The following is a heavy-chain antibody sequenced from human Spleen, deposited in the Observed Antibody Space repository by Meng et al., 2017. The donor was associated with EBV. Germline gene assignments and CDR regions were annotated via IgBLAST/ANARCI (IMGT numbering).Heavy chain of an antibody. D-gene: IGHD1-26*01. CDR3: ARGPYYE. CDR1: GGSFSSYY. V-gene: IGHV4-34*01. J-gene: IGHJ4*02. Sequence: QVPLQQWGEGLLKPSETLSPTCAVSGGSFSSYYWSWIRQPPGKGLEWIGEINQSGSIYYNPSLMGRVTISGDTSRNQFSLKLISVTAADTAVYYCARGPYYEWGQGTLVTVSS. CDR2: INQSGSI.